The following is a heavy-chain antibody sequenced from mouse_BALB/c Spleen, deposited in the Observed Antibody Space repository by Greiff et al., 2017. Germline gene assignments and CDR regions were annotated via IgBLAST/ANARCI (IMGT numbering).Heavy chain of an antibody. D-gene: IGHD1-2*01. CDR3: ARGHYYGYVGYAMDY. CDR2: IYPGDGDT. CDR1: GYAFSSSW. J-gene: IGHJ4*01. V-gene: IGHV1-82*01. Sequence: QVQLQQSGPELVKPGASVKISCKASGYAFSSSWMNWVKQRPGQGLEWIGRIYPGDGDTNYNGKFKGKATLTADKSSSTAYMQLSSLTSVDSAVYFCARGHYYGYVGYAMDYWGQGTSVTVSS.